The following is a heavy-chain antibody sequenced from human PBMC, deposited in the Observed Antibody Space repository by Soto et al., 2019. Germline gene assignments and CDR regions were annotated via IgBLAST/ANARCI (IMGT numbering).Heavy chain of an antibody. Sequence: PSETLSLTCTVSGGSISSYYWSWIRQPPGKGLEWIGYIYHGGSTYYNPSLKSRVTISVDRSKNQFSLKLSSVTAADTAVYYCAREPLDWGQGTLVTVSS. J-gene: IGHJ4*02. CDR3: AREPLD. CDR2: IYHGGST. V-gene: IGHV4-59*12. CDR1: GGSISSYY.